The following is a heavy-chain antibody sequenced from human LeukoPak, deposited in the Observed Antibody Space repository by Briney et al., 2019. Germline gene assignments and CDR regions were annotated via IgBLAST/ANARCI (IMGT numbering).Heavy chain of an antibody. CDR3: ARARSAAGNFDY. Sequence: PSETLSLTCTVSGGSISSGGYYWSWIRQHPGKGLGWIGYIYYSGSTYYNPSLKSRVTISADTSKNQFSLKLISVTTADTAVYYCARARSAAGNFDYWGQGTLVTVSS. D-gene: IGHD6-13*01. CDR1: GGSISSGGYY. J-gene: IGHJ4*02. V-gene: IGHV4-31*03. CDR2: IYYSGST.